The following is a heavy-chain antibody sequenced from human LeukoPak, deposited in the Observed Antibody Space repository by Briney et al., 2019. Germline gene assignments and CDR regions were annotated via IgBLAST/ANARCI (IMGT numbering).Heavy chain of an antibody. Sequence: GGSLRLSCAASGLTVSSNYMSWVRQALGKGLEWVSVFYSGGDTYYANSVRGRFTISRDNSKNTLYLQMNSLRAEDTAVYYCASILRSSSGYYFDYWGQGTLVTVSS. CDR3: ASILRSSSGYYFDY. V-gene: IGHV3-66*01. CDR2: FYSGGDT. CDR1: GLTVSSNY. D-gene: IGHD3-10*01. J-gene: IGHJ4*02.